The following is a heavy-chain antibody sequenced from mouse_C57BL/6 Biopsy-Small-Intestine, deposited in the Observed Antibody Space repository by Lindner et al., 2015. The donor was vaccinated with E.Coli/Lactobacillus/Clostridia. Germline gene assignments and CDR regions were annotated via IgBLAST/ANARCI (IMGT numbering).Heavy chain of an antibody. CDR1: GHTFTDYT. CDR3: GRQPPYGGSFDY. Sequence: VQLQESGAELVKPGASVKLSCKASGHTFTDYTIHWVKQRSGQGLEWIGWFYPGSGSIKYNEKFKNKATLTADKSSSTVYMELRRLTSEDSAVYFCGRQPPYGGSFDYWGQGTTLTVSS. J-gene: IGHJ2*01. CDR2: FYPGSGSI. D-gene: IGHD1-1*01. V-gene: IGHV1-62-2*01.